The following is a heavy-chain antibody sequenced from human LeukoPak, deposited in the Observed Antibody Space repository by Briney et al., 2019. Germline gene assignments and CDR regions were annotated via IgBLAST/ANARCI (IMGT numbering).Heavy chain of an antibody. CDR2: IKQDGSEK. D-gene: IGHD3-10*01. CDR3: ARGLLWFGELKRKYGMEV. CDR1: GFTFSSYW. J-gene: IGHJ6*02. V-gene: IGHV3-7*01. Sequence: GGSLRLSCAASGFTFSSYWMSWVRQAPGKGLEWVANIKQDGSEKYYVDSVKGRFTISRDNAKNSLYLQMNSLRAEDTAVYYCARGLLWFGELKRKYGMEVWGQGTTVTVSS.